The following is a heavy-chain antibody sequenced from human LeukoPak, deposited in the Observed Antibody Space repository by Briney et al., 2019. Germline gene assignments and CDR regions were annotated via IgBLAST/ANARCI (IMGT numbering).Heavy chain of an antibody. CDR3: ARGRPVTGSFYFDY. Sequence: SETLSLTCTVSGSSISGYFWSWIRQPPGKGLEWIGYIHASGSTNQSPSLKSRVTISVDTSKNQFSLKLTSVTAADTAVYYCARGRPVTGSFYFDYWGQGTLVTVSS. CDR1: GSSISGYF. V-gene: IGHV4-59*01. D-gene: IGHD1-26*01. CDR2: IHASGST. J-gene: IGHJ4*02.